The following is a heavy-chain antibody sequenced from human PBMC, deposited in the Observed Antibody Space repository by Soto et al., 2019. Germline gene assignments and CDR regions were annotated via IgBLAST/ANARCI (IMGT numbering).Heavy chain of an antibody. CDR2: IIPIFGTA. J-gene: IGHJ5*02. V-gene: IGHV1-69*06. Sequence: SVKVSCKASGGTFSSYAISWVRQAPGQGLEWMGGIIPIFGTANYAQKFQGRVTITADKSTSTAYMELSSLRSEDTAVYYCATTYYDFWSGPPPNWFDPWGQGNLVTVSS. D-gene: IGHD3-3*01. CDR1: GGTFSSYA. CDR3: ATTYYDFWSGPPPNWFDP.